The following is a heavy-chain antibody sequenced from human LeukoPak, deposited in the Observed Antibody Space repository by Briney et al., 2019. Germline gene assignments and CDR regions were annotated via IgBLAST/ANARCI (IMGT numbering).Heavy chain of an antibody. V-gene: IGHV4-39*01. CDR1: GGSISSSSYY. J-gene: IGHJ3*01. D-gene: IGHD3-10*01. Sequence: PSETLSLTCTVSGGSISSSSYYWGWIRQPPGKGLEWIGSIYYSGSTYYNPSLKSRVTISVDTSKNQFSLKLSSVTAADTAVYSCAGTRDVLLWFGEFLPYFDVWGQGTMVTVSS. CDR3: AGTRDVLLWFGEFLPYFDV. CDR2: IYYSGST.